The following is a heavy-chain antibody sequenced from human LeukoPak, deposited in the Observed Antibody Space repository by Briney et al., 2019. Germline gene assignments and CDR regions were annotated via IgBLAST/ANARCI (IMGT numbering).Heavy chain of an antibody. CDR3: ALTRDYYDSSGYFY. CDR1: GFTFSSYA. Sequence: GGSLRLSCAASGFTFSSYAMSWVRQAPGKGLEWVSAISGSGGSTYYADSVKGRFTISRDNSKNTLYLQMNSLRAEDTAVYYCALTRDYYDSSGYFYWGQGTLVTVSS. CDR2: ISGSGGST. D-gene: IGHD3-22*01. V-gene: IGHV3-23*01. J-gene: IGHJ4*02.